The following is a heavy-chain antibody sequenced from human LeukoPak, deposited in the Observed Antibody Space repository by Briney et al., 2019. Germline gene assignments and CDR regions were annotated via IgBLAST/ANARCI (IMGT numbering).Heavy chain of an antibody. J-gene: IGHJ5*02. D-gene: IGHD2-2*01. V-gene: IGHV1-69*13. Sequence: SVKVSCKASGYTFTGYYMHWVRQAPGQGLEWMGGIIPIFGTANYAQKFQGRVTITADESTSTAYMELSSLRSEDTAVYYCAITHLGYCSSTSCPLDPWGQGTLVTVSS. CDR1: GYTFTGYY. CDR2: IIPIFGTA. CDR3: AITHLGYCSSTSCPLDP.